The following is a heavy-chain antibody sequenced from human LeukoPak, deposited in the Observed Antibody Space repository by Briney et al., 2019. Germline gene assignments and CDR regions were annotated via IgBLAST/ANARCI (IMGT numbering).Heavy chain of an antibody. Sequence: GASVKVSCKASGYTFTGYYMHWVRQAPGQGLEWMGWINPNSGGTNYAQKFQGWVIMTRDTSISTAYMELSRLRSEDTAVYYCARTRGADGEDYWGQGTLVTVSS. CDR1: GYTFTGYY. V-gene: IGHV1-2*04. CDR3: ARTRGADGEDY. CDR2: INPNSGGT. D-gene: IGHD1-26*01. J-gene: IGHJ4*02.